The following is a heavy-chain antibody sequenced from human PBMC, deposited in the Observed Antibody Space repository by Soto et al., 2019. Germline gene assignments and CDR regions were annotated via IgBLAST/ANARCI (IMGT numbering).Heavy chain of an antibody. CDR1: GYTFTSYA. J-gene: IGHJ4*02. D-gene: IGHD5-18*01. CDR3: AKRRGYSNGEFDY. V-gene: IGHV1-3*01. CDR2: INAGNGNT. Sequence: GASLKVSCKSSGYTFTSYAMNWVRQAPGQRLEWMGWINAGNGNTKYSQKFQGRVTITRDTSASTAYMELRSLRSDDTAVYYCAKRRGYSNGEFDYWGQGALVTVS.